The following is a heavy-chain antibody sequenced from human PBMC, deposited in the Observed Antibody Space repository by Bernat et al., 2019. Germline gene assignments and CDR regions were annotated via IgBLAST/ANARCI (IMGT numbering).Heavy chain of an antibody. CDR2: IWYDGSNK. V-gene: IGHV3-33*01. Sequence: QVQLVESGGGVVQPGRSLRLSCAASGFTFSSYGMHWVRQAPGKGLEWVAGIWYDGSNKYYADSVKGRFTISRDNSKNTLYLQMNSLRAEDTAVYYCARDRGYCSGGSCSIRGAFDIWGQGTMVTVSS. J-gene: IGHJ3*02. D-gene: IGHD2-15*01. CDR1: GFTFSSYG. CDR3: ARDRGYCSGGSCSIRGAFDI.